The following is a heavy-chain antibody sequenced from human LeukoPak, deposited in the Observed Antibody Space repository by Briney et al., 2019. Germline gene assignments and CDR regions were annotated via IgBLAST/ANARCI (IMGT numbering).Heavy chain of an antibody. CDR1: GGTSSSYA. D-gene: IGHD6-13*01. CDR3: AREGIAAAGTPYYFDY. CDR2: IIPIFGTA. Sequence: SVKVSCKASGGTSSSYAISWVRQAPGQGLEWMGGIIPIFGTADYAQKFQGRVTITTDESTSTAYMELSSLRSEDTAVYYCAREGIAAAGTPYYFDYWGQGTLVTVSS. V-gene: IGHV1-69*05. J-gene: IGHJ4*02.